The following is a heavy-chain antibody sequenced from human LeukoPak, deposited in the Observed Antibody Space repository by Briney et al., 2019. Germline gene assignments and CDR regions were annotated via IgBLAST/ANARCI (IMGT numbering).Heavy chain of an antibody. Sequence: SQTLSLTCAISGDSVSSNSAAWTWIRQSPSRGLEWLGRTYYRSKWYNDYAVSVKNRITINPDTSKNQFSLQLNSVTPEDTAVYYCARGPPMDYDSSGYRYDAFDIWGQGTMVTVSS. D-gene: IGHD3-22*01. CDR1: GDSVSSNSAA. V-gene: IGHV6-1*01. J-gene: IGHJ3*02. CDR3: ARGPPMDYDSSGYRYDAFDI. CDR2: TYYRSKWYN.